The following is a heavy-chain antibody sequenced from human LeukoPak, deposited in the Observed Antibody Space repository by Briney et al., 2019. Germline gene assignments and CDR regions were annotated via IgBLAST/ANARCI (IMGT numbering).Heavy chain of an antibody. V-gene: IGHV4-59*08. J-gene: IGHJ3*02. CDR3: ARHSADRAFDI. CDR2: THHSGTT. Sequence: PSETLSLTCTVSGVSIGGYYWGWLRQPPGKGLEWLGYTHHSGTTNYNPSLKSRITTSVDTSRKQVSLKLSSVTAADTAVYYCARHSADRAFDIWGQGTMVTVSS. CDR1: GVSIGGYY. D-gene: IGHD6-25*01.